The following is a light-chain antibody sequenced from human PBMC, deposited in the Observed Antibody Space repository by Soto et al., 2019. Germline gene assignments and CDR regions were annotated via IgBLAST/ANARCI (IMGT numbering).Light chain of an antibody. Sequence: DIQLTQSPSFLSASVGDRVTITCRASQGISSYLAWYQQKPGKAPKFLIYAASTLRGGVPSRFSGSGSGTEFTLTISSLQPEDFATYYCQGLNDYPITFGQWTRLEIK. CDR3: QGLNDYPIT. J-gene: IGKJ5*01. CDR2: AAS. V-gene: IGKV1-9*01. CDR1: QGISSY.